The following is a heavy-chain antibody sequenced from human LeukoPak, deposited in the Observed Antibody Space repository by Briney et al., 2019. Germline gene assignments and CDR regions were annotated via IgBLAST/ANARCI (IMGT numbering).Heavy chain of an antibody. CDR2: IKTDRSAT. CDR3: ARVGEYGGSSGWFDY. CDR1: GFTLSSYC. V-gene: IGHV3-7*01. D-gene: IGHD6-19*01. J-gene: IGHJ4*02. Sequence: PGGSLRLSCAPSGFTLSSYCMSSVRHPPRKRLESVAKIKTDRSATFYVDSVKGRFTISSDNAKNSMYLQMSRLRADDTAVYYCARVGEYGGSSGWFDYWGQGTLVTVSS.